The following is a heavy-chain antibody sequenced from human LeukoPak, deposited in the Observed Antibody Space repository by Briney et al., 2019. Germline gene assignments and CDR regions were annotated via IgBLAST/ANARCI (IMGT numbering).Heavy chain of an antibody. Sequence: SETLSLTCTVSGGSISSSSYYWGWIRQPPGKGLEWIGSIYYSGSTYYNPSLKSRVTISVDTSKNQFSLKLSSVTAADTAVYYCARSIASTSPYFDYWGQGTLVTVSS. CDR2: IYYSGST. CDR1: GGSISSSSYY. J-gene: IGHJ4*02. D-gene: IGHD6-6*01. V-gene: IGHV4-39*01. CDR3: ARSIASTSPYFDY.